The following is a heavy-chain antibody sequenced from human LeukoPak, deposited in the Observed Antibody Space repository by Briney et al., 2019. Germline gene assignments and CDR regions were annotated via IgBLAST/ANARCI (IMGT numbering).Heavy chain of an antibody. D-gene: IGHD2-15*01. CDR3: ARRRIEDAFDI. CDR2: MNPNSGNT. CDR1: GYTFTSYD. V-gene: IGHV1-8*01. Sequence: GASVKVSCKASGYTFTSYDINWVRQATGQGLEWMGWMNPNSGNTAYAQKFQGRVTMTRNTSISTAYMELSSLRSEDTAVYYCARRRIEDAFDIWGQGTMVTVSS. J-gene: IGHJ3*02.